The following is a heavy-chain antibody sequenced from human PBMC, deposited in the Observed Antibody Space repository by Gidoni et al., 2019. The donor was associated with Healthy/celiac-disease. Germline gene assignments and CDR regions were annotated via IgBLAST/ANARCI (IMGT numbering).Heavy chain of an antibody. J-gene: IGHJ6*02. CDR2: INPSGGST. D-gene: IGHD1-7*01. CDR3: ARNLLELPRYYGMDV. V-gene: IGHV1-46*01. CDR1: GYTFTSYY. Sequence: QVQLVQSGAEVKKPGASVKVSCKASGYTFTSYYMHWVRQAPGQGLEWMGIINPSGGSTSYAQKFQGRVTMTRDTSTSTVYMELSSLRSEDTAVYYCARNLLELPRYYGMDVWGQGTTVRLL.